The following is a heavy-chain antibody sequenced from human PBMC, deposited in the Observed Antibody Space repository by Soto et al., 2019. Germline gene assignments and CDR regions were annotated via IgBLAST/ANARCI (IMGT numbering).Heavy chain of an antibody. CDR1: GGSISSYY. CDR3: ARLRVATIFGGFYYYYYMDV. V-gene: IGHV4-59*08. CDR2: IYYSGST. J-gene: IGHJ6*03. Sequence: SETLSLTCTVSGGSISSYYWSWIRQPPGKGLEWIGYIYYSGSTNYNPSLKSRVTISVDTSKNQFSLKLSSVTAADTAVYYCARLRVATIFGGFYYYYYMDVWGKGTTVTVSS. D-gene: IGHD5-12*01.